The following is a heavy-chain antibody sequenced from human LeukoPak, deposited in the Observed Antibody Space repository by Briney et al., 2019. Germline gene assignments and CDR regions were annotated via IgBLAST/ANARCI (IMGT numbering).Heavy chain of an antibody. Sequence: ASVKVSCKAFGYRLIDYHMHWARQAPGQGLEWMGKIGPKVDNTNYAQKFQDRVIMTRDTSTNTVFLELSNLRSEDTAVYYCAGRGEKFFSDWGQGTLVTVSS. CDR1: GYRLIDYH. V-gene: IGHV1-46*01. J-gene: IGHJ4*02. CDR2: IGPKVDNT. CDR3: AGRGEKFFSD. D-gene: IGHD3-16*01.